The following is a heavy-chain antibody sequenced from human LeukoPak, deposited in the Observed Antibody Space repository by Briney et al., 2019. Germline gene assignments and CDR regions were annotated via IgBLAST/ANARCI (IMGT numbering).Heavy chain of an antibody. D-gene: IGHD4-17*01. J-gene: IGHJ4*02. CDR3: ARDRDSGDYTAAPGDY. CDR2: ISSSGSTI. CDR1: GFTFSSYS. Sequence: GGSLRLSCAASGFTFSSYSMNWVRQAPGKGLEWISYISSSGSTINYADSVKGRFTISRDSAKNSLYLQMNSLRDEDTAVYYCARDRDSGDYTAAPGDYWGQGTPVTVSS. V-gene: IGHV3-48*02.